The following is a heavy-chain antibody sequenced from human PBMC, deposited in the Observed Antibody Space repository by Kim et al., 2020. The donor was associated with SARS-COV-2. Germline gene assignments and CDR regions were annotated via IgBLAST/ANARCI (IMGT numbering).Heavy chain of an antibody. CDR1: GFTFSSYW. Sequence: GGSLRLSCVVSGFTFSSYWMHWVRQAPGKGLVWVSGISGDGRNTEYVDSMKGRFTITRDNAKNTLYLQMNSLRVDDTGVYFCARGHEMWGQGTRVTVSS. CDR3: ARGHEM. V-gene: IGHV3-74*01. J-gene: IGHJ3*02. CDR2: ISGDGRNT.